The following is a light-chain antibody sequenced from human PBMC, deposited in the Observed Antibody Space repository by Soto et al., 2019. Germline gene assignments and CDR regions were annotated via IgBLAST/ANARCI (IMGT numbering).Light chain of an antibody. J-gene: IGLJ1*01. CDR1: TSDIGGYKY. V-gene: IGLV2-11*01. CDR2: DVT. CDR3: CSYARTTHV. Sequence: QSALTQPPSVPGSPGQSVTISCTGTTSDIGGYKYVSWYQQLPGKAPKHMIFDVTKRPSGVPDRFSGSNSGNTASLTISGLQAEDEAIYYCCSYARTTHVFGTGTKLTVL.